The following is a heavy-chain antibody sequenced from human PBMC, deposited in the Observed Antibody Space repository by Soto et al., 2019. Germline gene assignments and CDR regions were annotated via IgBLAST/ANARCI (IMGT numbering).Heavy chain of an antibody. CDR3: ARDKGRGQLGCNYYYALDV. D-gene: IGHD1-1*01. Sequence: QVQLVQSGAEVLKPGSSVKLSCKTSGDTFDTFAISWVRQAPGQGLEWMGGIIPIFRTPDYTQKFQGRVTITADVSTSTACMELSSLRSEDTAVYYCARDKGRGQLGCNYYYALDVWGQGTTVTVSS. CDR1: GDTFDTFA. V-gene: IGHV1-69*12. CDR2: IIPIFRTP. J-gene: IGHJ6*02.